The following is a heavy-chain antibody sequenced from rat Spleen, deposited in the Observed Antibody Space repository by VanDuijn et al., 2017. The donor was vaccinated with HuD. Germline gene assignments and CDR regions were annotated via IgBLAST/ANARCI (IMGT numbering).Heavy chain of an antibody. CDR3: ARAHTTGIRDWLAY. CDR2: IWSGGST. D-gene: IGHD1-9*01. J-gene: IGHJ3*01. Sequence: QVQLKESGPGLVQPSQTLSLTCTVSGFSLTSNSVSWVRQPPGKGLEWMGAIWSGGSTDYNSALKSRLSISKDTSKSQVFLKMNSLQTEDTATYYCARAHTTGIRDWLAYWGQGTLVTVSS. CDR1: GFSLTSNS. V-gene: IGHV2-1*01.